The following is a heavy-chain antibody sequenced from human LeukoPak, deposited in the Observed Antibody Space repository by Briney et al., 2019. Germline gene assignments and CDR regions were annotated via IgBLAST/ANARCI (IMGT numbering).Heavy chain of an antibody. V-gene: IGHV3-21*01. D-gene: IGHD5-24*01. Sequence: PGGSLRLSCAASGFPFSIHSMSWVRQAPGKGLEWVSSIDSSSSHIYYADSMKGRFIISRDNAKNSLFLQMNSLRAEDTAAYYCARDFRTQLDGYSPPYHFDYWGQGALVTVSS. CDR1: GFPFSIHS. J-gene: IGHJ4*02. CDR2: IDSSSSHI. CDR3: ARDFRTQLDGYSPPYHFDY.